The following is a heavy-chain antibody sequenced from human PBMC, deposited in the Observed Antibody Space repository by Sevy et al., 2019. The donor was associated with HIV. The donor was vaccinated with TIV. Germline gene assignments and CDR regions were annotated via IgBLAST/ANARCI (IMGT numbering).Heavy chain of an antibody. J-gene: IGHJ4*02. V-gene: IGHV3-21*01. CDR1: GFTFSSYS. D-gene: IGHD3-22*01. Sequence: RGCLRLSCAASGFTFSSYSMNWVRQAPGKGLEWVSSISSSSSYIYYADSVKGRFTVSRDNAKNSLYLQMNSLRAEDTAVYHCARERVTPTYFDYWGQGTLVPVSS. CDR2: ISSSSSYI. CDR3: ARERVTPTYFDY.